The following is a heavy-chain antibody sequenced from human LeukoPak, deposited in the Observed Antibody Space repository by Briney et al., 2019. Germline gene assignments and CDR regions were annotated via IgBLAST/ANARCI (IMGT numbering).Heavy chain of an antibody. CDR3: AREDCSGGSCYGFFDP. J-gene: IGHJ5*02. Sequence: GGSLRLSCAASGFTVSSNYMSWVRQAPGKGLEWVSVIYSGGSTYYADSVKGRFTISRDNSKNTLYLQMNSLRAEDTAVYYCAREDCSGGSCYGFFDPWGQGTLVTVSS. V-gene: IGHV3-66*01. D-gene: IGHD2-15*01. CDR1: GFTVSSNY. CDR2: IYSGGST.